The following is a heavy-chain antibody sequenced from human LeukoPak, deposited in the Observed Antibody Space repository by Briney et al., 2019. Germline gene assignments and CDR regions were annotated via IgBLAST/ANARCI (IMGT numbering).Heavy chain of an antibody. CDR2: IKKDGSEK. V-gene: IGHV3-7*03. CDR1: VFTFSSYC. Sequence: PGGSLRLSRASSVFTFSSYCMSCVRQAPGKGLECVANIKKDGSEKYYVDSLRGRFTISRDTAKNSLYLQMNSLRAEDTAVYYCARIGGSCYSGCDYFDYWGQGTLVTVSS. CDR3: ARIGGSCYSGCDYFDY. D-gene: IGHD2-15*01. J-gene: IGHJ4*02.